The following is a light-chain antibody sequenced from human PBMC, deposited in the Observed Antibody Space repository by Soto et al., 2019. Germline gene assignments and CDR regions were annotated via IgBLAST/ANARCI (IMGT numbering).Light chain of an antibody. CDR3: QQYNAYSSA. V-gene: IGKV1-5*03. Sequence: DIQMTQSPYTLYASVGDRVTITCRASESVSRWLAWYQQKPGRTPKLLSYQAPTLETGVPSRFSGSGSRTEFTLTISSLQPDDFASYDCQQYNAYSSAFAQGTNVDIK. CDR2: QAP. J-gene: IGKJ1*01. CDR1: ESVSRW.